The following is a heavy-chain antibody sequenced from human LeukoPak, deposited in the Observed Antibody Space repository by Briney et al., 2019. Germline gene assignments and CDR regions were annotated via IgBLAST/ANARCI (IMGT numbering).Heavy chain of an antibody. D-gene: IGHD5-12*01. Sequence: PSETLPLTCTVSGGSISSYYWSWIRQPPGKGLEWIGYIYYSGSTNYNPSLKSRVTISVDTSKNQFSLKLSSVTAADTAVYYCARHGSGNDLDYWGQGTLVTVAS. CDR1: GGSISSYY. CDR2: IYYSGST. J-gene: IGHJ4*02. CDR3: ARHGSGNDLDY. V-gene: IGHV4-59*08.